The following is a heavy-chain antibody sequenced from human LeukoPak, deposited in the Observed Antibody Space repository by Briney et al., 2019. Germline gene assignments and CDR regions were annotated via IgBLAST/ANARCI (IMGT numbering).Heavy chain of an antibody. CDR2: ISRSSSTI. V-gene: IGHV3-48*03. D-gene: IGHD3-9*01. CDR1: GFTFSSYK. CDR3: ARDTIPYFDWLLGATYYYGMDV. Sequence: GGSLRLSCAASGFTFSSYKMNWVRQAPGKGLEWVSYISRSSSTIHYADSVRGRFTISRDDAKNSLYLQMNNLRAEDTAVYYCARDTIPYFDWLLGATYYYGMDVWGQGTTVTVSS. J-gene: IGHJ6*02.